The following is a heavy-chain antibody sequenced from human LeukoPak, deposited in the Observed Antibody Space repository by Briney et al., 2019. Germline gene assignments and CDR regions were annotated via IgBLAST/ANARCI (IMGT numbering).Heavy chain of an antibody. Sequence: SETLSLTCAVYGGSFSGYYWSWIRQPPGKGLEWIGEINHSGSTNYNPSLKSRVTISVDTSKNQFSLKLSSVTAADTAVYYCARGRGYCSGGSCQASYFDYRGQGTLVTVSS. J-gene: IGHJ4*02. CDR3: ARGRGYCSGGSCQASYFDY. CDR2: INHSGST. V-gene: IGHV4-34*01. D-gene: IGHD2-15*01. CDR1: GGSFSGYY.